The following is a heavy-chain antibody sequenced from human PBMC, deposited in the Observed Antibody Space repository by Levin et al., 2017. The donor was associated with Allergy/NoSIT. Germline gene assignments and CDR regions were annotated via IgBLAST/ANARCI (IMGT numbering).Heavy chain of an antibody. CDR1: GFRFDDYG. D-gene: IGHD5-24*01. V-gene: IGHV3-9*01. CDR3: AKGRWLQLYFDS. Sequence: GGSLRFSCAGSGFRFDDYGMHWVRQAPGKGLEWVSGISRDSGSIGYADSVKGRFTISRDNAKNSLYLQMDSLRVEDTALYFCAKGRWLQLYFDSWGQGTLVTVSS. J-gene: IGHJ4*02. CDR2: ISRDSGSI.